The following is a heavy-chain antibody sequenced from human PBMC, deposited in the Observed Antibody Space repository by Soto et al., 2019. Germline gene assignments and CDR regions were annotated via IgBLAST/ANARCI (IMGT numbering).Heavy chain of an antibody. V-gene: IGHV1-3*01. CDR3: ARDLSYDFWSGPGY. D-gene: IGHD3-3*01. J-gene: IGHJ4*02. CDR1: GYTSTFITYY. Sequence: ASVKVSCKASGYTSTFITYYIHWIRQAPGQGLEWLGMISPNGNTKYSQKFQGRVTITRDTSASTAYMELSSLRSEDTAVYYCARDLSYDFWSGPGYWGQGTLVTVSS. CDR2: ISPNGNT.